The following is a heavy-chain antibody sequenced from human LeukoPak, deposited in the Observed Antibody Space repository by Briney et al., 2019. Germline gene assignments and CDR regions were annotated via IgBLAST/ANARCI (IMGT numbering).Heavy chain of an antibody. V-gene: IGHV3-74*01. CDR2: INGDGGST. CDR1: GFTFSSYW. D-gene: IGHD3-22*01. CDR3: ARADSSKTRSFDY. J-gene: IGHJ4*02. Sequence: PGGSLRLSCGASGFTFSSYWMRWVRPAPGKGLVWVSRINGDGGSTNYADSVKGRFTISKDNAENTLYLQMNSLRAEDTAVYYRARADSSKTRSFDYWGQGTLVTVSS.